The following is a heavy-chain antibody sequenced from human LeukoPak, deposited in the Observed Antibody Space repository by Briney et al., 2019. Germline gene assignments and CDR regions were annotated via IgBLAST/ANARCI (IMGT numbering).Heavy chain of an antibody. D-gene: IGHD6-13*01. CDR1: GGSISSYY. CDR3: ARRVGSSWALRYFDY. CDR2: IYYSGST. J-gene: IGHJ4*02. V-gene: IGHV4-59*01. Sequence: PSETLSLTCTVSGGSISSYYWSWIRQPPGKGLEWIGYIYYSGSTNYNPSLNSRVTISVDTSKNQFSLKLSSVPAADTAVYYCARRVGSSWALRYFDYWGQGTLVTVSS.